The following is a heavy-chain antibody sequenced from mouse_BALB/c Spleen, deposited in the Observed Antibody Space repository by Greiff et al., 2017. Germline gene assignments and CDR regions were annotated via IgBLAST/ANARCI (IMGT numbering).Heavy chain of an antibody. Sequence: VQLKESGGGLVQPGGSRKLSCAASGFTFSSFGMHWVRQAPEKGLEWVAYISSGSSTIYYADTVKGRFTISRDNPKNTLFLQMTSLRSEDTAMYYCARETYYGYAMDYWGQGTSVTVSS. V-gene: IGHV5-17*02. CDR2: ISSGSSTI. J-gene: IGHJ4*01. CDR3: ARETYYGYAMDY. CDR1: GFTFSSFG. D-gene: IGHD1-1*01.